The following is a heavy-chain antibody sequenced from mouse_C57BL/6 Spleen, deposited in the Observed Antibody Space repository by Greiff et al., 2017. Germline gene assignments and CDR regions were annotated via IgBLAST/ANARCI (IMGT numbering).Heavy chain of an antibody. Sequence: EVHLVESGEGLVKPGGSLKLSCAASGFTFSSYAMSWVRQTPEKRLEWVAYISSGGDYIYYADTVKGRFTISRDNARNTLYLQMSSLKSEDTAMYYCTRADYYGSIYAMDYWGQGTSVTVSS. D-gene: IGHD1-1*01. J-gene: IGHJ4*01. CDR2: ISSGGDYI. CDR3: TRADYYGSIYAMDY. V-gene: IGHV5-9-1*02. CDR1: GFTFSSYA.